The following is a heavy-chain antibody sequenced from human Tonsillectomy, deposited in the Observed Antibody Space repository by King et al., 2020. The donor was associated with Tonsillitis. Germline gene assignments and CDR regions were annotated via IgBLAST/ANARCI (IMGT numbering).Heavy chain of an antibody. V-gene: IGHV3-48*03. CDR1: GFTFSSYE. CDR2: IGSSGSTI. D-gene: IGHD2-2*01. Sequence: VQLVESGGGLVQPGGSLRLSCAASGFTFSSYEMNWVRQAPGKGLEWVSYIGSSGSTIYFTDSVKGRLTISRDNAKNSLYLQMNSLRAEDTAVYYCARISTTSSLAFDIWGQGTMVTVSS. J-gene: IGHJ3*02. CDR3: ARISTTSSLAFDI.